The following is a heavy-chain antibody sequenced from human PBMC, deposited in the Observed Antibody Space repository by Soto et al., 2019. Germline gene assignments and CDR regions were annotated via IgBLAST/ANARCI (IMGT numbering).Heavy chain of an antibody. CDR1: GDSVSSNSAA. CDR2: TYYRSKWYN. D-gene: IGHD6-13*01. J-gene: IGHJ6*02. Sequence: SQTLSLTCAISGDSVSSNSAAWHWIRQSPSRGLEWLGRTYYRSKWYNDYAVSVKSRITINPDTSKNQFSLQLNSVTPEDTAVYYCARGYSSSWPLIYYYYGMDVWGQGTTVTVSS. V-gene: IGHV6-1*01. CDR3: ARGYSSSWPLIYYYYGMDV.